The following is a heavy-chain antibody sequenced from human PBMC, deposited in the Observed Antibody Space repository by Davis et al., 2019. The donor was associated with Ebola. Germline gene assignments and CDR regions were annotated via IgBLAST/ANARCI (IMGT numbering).Heavy chain of an antibody. D-gene: IGHD1-26*01. J-gene: IGHJ5*02. CDR3: ARESGSYGDWFDP. V-gene: IGHV1-69*13. Sequence: SVKVSCKASGGTFSSYAISWVRQAPGQGLEWMGGIIPIFGTANYAQKFQGRVTITADESTSTAYMELSSLRSEDTAVYYCARESGSYGDWFDPWGQGTLVTVSS. CDR2: IIPIFGTA. CDR1: GGTFSSYA.